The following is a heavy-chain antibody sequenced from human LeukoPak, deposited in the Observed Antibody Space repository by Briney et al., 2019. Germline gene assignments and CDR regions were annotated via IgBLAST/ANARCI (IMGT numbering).Heavy chain of an antibody. J-gene: IGHJ4*02. D-gene: IGHD3-16*01. V-gene: IGHV1-8*03. CDR2: MNPNSGNT. Sequence: GASVKVSCKASGYTFTSYEINWVRQATGQGLEWMGWMNPNSGNTGYAQKFQGRFSITRNSSISTVYMELSSLRSEDTAVYYCARGLRGNYWGQGTLVTVSS. CDR1: GYTFTSYE. CDR3: ARGLRGNY.